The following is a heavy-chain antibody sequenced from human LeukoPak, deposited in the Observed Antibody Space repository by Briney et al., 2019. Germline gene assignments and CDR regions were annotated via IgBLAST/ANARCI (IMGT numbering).Heavy chain of an antibody. CDR2: IYTSRST. CDR1: GGSISSGSYY. V-gene: IGHV4-61*02. D-gene: IGHD6-19*01. J-gene: IGHJ4*02. CDR3: ARGGLYYFDY. Sequence: PSQTLSLTCTVSGGSISSGSYYWSWIRRPAGKGLEWIGRIYTSRSTNYNPSLKSRVTISVDTSKNQFSLKLSSVTAADTAVYYCARGGLYYFDYWGQGTLVTVSS.